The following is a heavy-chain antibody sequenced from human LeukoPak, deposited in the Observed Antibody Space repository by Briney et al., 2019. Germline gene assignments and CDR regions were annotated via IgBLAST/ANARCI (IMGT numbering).Heavy chain of an antibody. CDR2: IDPSDSYT. Sequence: GESLRISCKGSRYSFTSYWISWVRQMPGKGLEWMGRIDPSDSYTNYSPSFQGHVTISADKSISTAYLQWSSLKASDTAMYYCATHPAYCSGGSCYGNWFDPWGQGTLVTVSS. CDR1: RYSFTSYW. D-gene: IGHD2-15*01. CDR3: ATHPAYCSGGSCYGNWFDP. V-gene: IGHV5-10-1*01. J-gene: IGHJ5*02.